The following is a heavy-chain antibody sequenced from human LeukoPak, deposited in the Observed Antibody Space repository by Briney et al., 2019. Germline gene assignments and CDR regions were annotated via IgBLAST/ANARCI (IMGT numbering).Heavy chain of an antibody. CDR1: GGSISSYY. D-gene: IGHD1-26*01. CDR2: IYYSGST. J-gene: IGHJ6*03. CDR3: ARGGGAHYYYYYMDV. Sequence: SETLSLTCTVSGGSISSYYWSWIRQPPGKGLEWVGYIYYSGSTKYNPSLKSRVTISVDTSKNQFSLKLSSVTAADTAVYYCARGGGAHYYYYYMDVWGKGTTVTVSS. V-gene: IGHV4-59*01.